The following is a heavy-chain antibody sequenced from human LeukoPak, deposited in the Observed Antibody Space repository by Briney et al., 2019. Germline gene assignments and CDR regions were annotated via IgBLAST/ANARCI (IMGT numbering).Heavy chain of an antibody. J-gene: IGHJ5*02. V-gene: IGHV4-34*01. D-gene: IGHD3-22*01. CDR1: GGSFSGYY. CDR2: INHSGST. CDR3: ALRGKVIVRSNWFDP. Sequence: SETLSITCAVYGGSFSGYYWSWIRQPPGKGLEWIGEINHSGSTNYNPSLKSRVTISVDTSKNQFSLKLSSVTAADTAVYYCALRGKVIVRSNWFDPWGQGTLVTVSS.